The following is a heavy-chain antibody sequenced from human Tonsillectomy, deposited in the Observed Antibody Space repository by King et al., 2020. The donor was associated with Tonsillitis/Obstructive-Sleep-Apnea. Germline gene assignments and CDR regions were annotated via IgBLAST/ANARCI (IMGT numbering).Heavy chain of an antibody. CDR1: GFTFSNFC. CDR3: ARKTGYNLGAFDI. Sequence: VQLVESGGGVVQPGRSLRLSCAASGFTFSNFCMNCVRQSPGKGLELGAFIINDGSHIYYADSVKGRFTISIDNSKNTLSLQMNSLIAEDTVVYLCARKTGYNLGAFDIWGQGTMVTVSS. V-gene: IGHV3-33*01. J-gene: IGHJ3*02. D-gene: IGHD5-24*01. CDR2: IINDGSHI.